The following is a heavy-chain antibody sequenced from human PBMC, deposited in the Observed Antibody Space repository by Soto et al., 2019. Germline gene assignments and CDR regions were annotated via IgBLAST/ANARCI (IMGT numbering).Heavy chain of an antibody. CDR2: ISWNSGSI. Sequence: GGSLRLSCAASGFTFDDYAMHWVRQAPGKGLEWVSGISWNSGSIGYADSVKGRFTISRDNAKNSLYLQMNSLRAEDTALYYCAKDISYGGGSGLPAANFDYWGQGTLVTVSS. J-gene: IGHJ4*02. D-gene: IGHD2-2*01. CDR3: AKDISYGGGSGLPAANFDY. V-gene: IGHV3-9*01. CDR1: GFTFDDYA.